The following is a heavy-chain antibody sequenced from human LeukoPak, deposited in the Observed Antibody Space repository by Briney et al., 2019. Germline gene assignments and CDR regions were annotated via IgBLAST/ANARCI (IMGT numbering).Heavy chain of an antibody. CDR2: INPNSGGT. V-gene: IGHV1-2*02. Sequence: GASVKVSCKASGYTFTGYYMHWVRQAPGQGLEWMGWINPNSGGTNYAQKFQGRVTMTRDTSISTAYMELSRLRSDDTAVYYCARGYDFWSGYYNDYWGQGTLVIVSS. CDR3: ARGYDFWSGYYNDY. D-gene: IGHD3-3*01. J-gene: IGHJ4*02. CDR1: GYTFTGYY.